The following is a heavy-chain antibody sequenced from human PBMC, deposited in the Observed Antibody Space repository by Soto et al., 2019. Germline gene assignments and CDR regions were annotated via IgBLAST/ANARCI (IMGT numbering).Heavy chain of an antibody. D-gene: IGHD6-13*01. J-gene: IGHJ4*02. CDR1: GFTFSDYY. Sequence: QVQLVESGGGLVKPGGSLRLSCAASGFTFSDYYMSWIRQAPGKGLERVSYISSSSSYTNYADSVKGRFTISRDNAKNSLYLDMNSLRAEDTAVYYCARDRRGIAAAGSHFDYWGEGTLVTVSS. CDR3: ARDRRGIAAAGSHFDY. CDR2: ISSSSSYT. V-gene: IGHV3-11*05.